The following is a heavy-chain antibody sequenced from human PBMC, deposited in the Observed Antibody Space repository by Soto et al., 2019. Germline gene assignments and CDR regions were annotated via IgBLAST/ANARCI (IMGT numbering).Heavy chain of an antibody. V-gene: IGHV3-48*02. Sequence: GGSLRLSCAASGFTFSSYSMNWVRQAPGKGLEWVSYISSSSSTIYYADSVKGRFTISRDNAKNSLYLQMNSLRDEDTAVYYCAWRRDYDSSGYKYFQNWGQGTLVTVSS. CDR2: ISSSSSTI. CDR3: AWRRDYDSSGYKYFQN. CDR1: GFTFSSYS. D-gene: IGHD3-22*01. J-gene: IGHJ1*01.